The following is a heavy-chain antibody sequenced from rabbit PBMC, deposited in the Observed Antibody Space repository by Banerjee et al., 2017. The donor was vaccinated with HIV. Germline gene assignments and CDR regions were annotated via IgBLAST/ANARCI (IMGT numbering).Heavy chain of an antibody. CDR2: IYTGDGST. CDR1: GFSFSSGYD. V-gene: IGHV1S40*01. Sequence: QQLVESGGGLVKPGASLTLTCKASGFSFSSGYDMCWVRQAPGKGLEWIACIYTGDGSTYYASWAKGRFSISKTSSTTVTLQMTSLTAADTATYFCVRGAADTNYGYALWGPGTLVTVS. CDR3: VRGAADTNYGYAL. D-gene: IGHD6-1*01. J-gene: IGHJ4*01.